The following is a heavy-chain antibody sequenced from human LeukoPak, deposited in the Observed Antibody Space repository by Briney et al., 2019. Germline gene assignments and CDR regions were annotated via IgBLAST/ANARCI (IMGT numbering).Heavy chain of an antibody. J-gene: IGHJ4*02. CDR1: GDSVSSNSAA. Sequence: SQTLSLICAISGDSVSSNSAAWNWIRQSPSRGLEWLGRTYYRSKWYNDYAVSVKSRITINPDTSKNQFSLQLNSMTPEDTAVYYCARDLRLGLTVAVAFDYWGQGTLVTVSS. V-gene: IGHV6-1*01. CDR2: TYYRSKWYN. CDR3: ARDLRLGLTVAVAFDY. D-gene: IGHD6-19*01.